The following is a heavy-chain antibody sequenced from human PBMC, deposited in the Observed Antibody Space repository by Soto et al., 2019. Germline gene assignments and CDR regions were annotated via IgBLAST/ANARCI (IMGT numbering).Heavy chain of an antibody. CDR2: ISGSGGST. J-gene: IGHJ4*02. CDR1: GFTFSSYA. Sequence: EVQLLESGGGLVQPGGSLRLSCAASGFTFSSYAMSWVRQAPGKGLEWVSAISGSGGSTYYADSVKGRFTISSDNSTNRLYLQMTSLRAEDTAVYYCAKHLWFGEFNFDYWGQGALVTVAS. D-gene: IGHD3-10*01. V-gene: IGHV3-23*01. CDR3: AKHLWFGEFNFDY.